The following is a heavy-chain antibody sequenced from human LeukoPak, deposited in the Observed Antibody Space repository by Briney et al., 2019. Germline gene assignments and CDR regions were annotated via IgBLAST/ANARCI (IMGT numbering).Heavy chain of an antibody. J-gene: IGHJ5*02. CDR3: ARDFYYDSSGYPNWFDP. V-gene: IGHV1-2*02. CDR2: INPNSGGT. D-gene: IGHD3-22*01. CDR1: GYSFTGYY. Sequence: ASVKVSCKPSGYSFTGYYMHWVRQAPGQGLEWMGWINPNSGGTNYAQKFQGRVTMTRDTSISTAYMELSRLRSDDTAVYYCARDFYYDSSGYPNWFDPWGQGTLVTVSS.